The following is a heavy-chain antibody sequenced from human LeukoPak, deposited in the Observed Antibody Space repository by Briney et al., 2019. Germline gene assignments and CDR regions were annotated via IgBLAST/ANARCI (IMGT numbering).Heavy chain of an antibody. V-gene: IGHV1-18*01. J-gene: IGHJ6*03. CDR2: ISAYNGNT. CDR1: GGTFSSYA. Sequence: VASVKVSCKASGGTFSSYAISWVRQAPGQGLEWMGWISAYNGNTNYAQKLQGRVTMTTDTSTSTAYMELRSLRSDDTAVYYCAREDGVLGYSYGLEYYYYYMDVWGKGTTVTVSS. CDR3: AREDGVLGYSYGLEYYYYYMDV. D-gene: IGHD5-18*01.